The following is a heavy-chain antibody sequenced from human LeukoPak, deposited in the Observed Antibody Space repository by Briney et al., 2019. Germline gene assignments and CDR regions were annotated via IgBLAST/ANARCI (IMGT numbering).Heavy chain of an antibody. J-gene: IGHJ4*02. CDR2: INPNSGGT. CDR3: ARESIAARSFDY. Sequence: ASVKVSCKASGYTFTGYYMHWVRQAPGQGLEWMGRINPNSGGTNYAQKFQGRVTMTRDTSISTAYMELSRLRSDATAVYYCARESIAARSFDYWGQGTLVTVSS. V-gene: IGHV1-2*06. D-gene: IGHD6-6*01. CDR1: GYTFTGYY.